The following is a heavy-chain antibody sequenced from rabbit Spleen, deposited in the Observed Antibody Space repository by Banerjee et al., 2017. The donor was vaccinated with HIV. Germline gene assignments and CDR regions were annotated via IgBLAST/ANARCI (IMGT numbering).Heavy chain of an antibody. J-gene: IGHJ4*01. CDR2: IYVGSSGST. D-gene: IGHD6-1*01. CDR1: GFSLSSSYW. Sequence: QAMEESGGDLVKPGASLTLTCTASGFSLSSSYWICWGRQAPGKGLEWIACIYVGSSGSTYYASWAKGRFTISKTSSTTVTLQMTSLTAADTAAYFCARGGYVGVGYANDLWGPGTLVTVS. CDR3: ARGGYVGVGYANDL. V-gene: IGHV1S40*01.